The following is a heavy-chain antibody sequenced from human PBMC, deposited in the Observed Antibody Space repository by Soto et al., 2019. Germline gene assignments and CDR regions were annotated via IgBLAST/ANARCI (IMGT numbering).Heavy chain of an antibody. CDR1: GYSFTSYW. V-gene: IGHV5-10-1*01. J-gene: IGHJ5*02. Sequence: PGESLKISCKGSGYSFTSYWISWVRQMPGKGLEWMGRIDPSDSYTNYSPSFQGHVTISADKSISTAYLQWSSLKASDTAMYYCARDDEYAPPLGNWFDPWGQGTLVTVSS. D-gene: IGHD1-1*01. CDR2: IDPSDSYT. CDR3: ARDDEYAPPLGNWFDP.